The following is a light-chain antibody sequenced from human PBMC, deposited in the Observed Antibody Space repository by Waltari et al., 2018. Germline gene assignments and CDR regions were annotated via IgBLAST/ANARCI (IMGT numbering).Light chain of an antibody. J-gene: IGLJ2*01. Sequence: SYELTQPPSVSVSPGQTARITCSGAACPNKYGYWYQQKSGQAPVLVIYEDNKRRSGIPERFSGSSSGTMVTLTISGAQVEDEGDYYCYSTDRTGKQRVFGGGTKLTVL. CDR1: ACPNKY. V-gene: IGLV3-10*01. CDR2: EDN. CDR3: YSTDRTGKQRV.